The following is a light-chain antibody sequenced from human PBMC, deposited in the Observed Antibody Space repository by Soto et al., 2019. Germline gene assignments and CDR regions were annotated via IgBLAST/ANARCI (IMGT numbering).Light chain of an antibody. CDR2: GAS. V-gene: IGKV3-20*01. CDR1: QSVSSNY. J-gene: IGKJ1*01. Sequence: EVMLTQSPGTLSLSPGERATLSCRASQSVSSNYLAWYQQKSGQAPRLLIYGASNRATGIPDRFSGSGSGTDFTLTIRRLEPEDCAVYYCQQYDTSPRTFGQGTKVEFK. CDR3: QQYDTSPRT.